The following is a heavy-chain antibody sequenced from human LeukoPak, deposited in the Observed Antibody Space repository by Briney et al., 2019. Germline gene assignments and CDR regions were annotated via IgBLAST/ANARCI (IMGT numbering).Heavy chain of an antibody. D-gene: IGHD2-2*01. V-gene: IGHV3-48*03. CDR2: ISSSGSTI. Sequence: PGRSLRLSCAASGFTFSSYEMNWVRQAPGKGLEWVSYISSSGSTIYYADSVKGRFTISRDNAKNSLYLQMNSLRAEDTAVYYCARDCSSTSCPGYYYYYGMDVWGQGTTVTVSS. CDR1: GFTFSSYE. J-gene: IGHJ6*02. CDR3: ARDCSSTSCPGYYYYYGMDV.